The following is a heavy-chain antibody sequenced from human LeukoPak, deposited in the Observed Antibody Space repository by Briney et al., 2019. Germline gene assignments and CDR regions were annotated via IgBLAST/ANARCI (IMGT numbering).Heavy chain of an antibody. V-gene: IGHV4-4*03. Sequence: PETLSLTPAVSGGSISISNWWSWFRQPPGKGLEGIGEIYHSGSTNNNPSLKSQVPISVDKSKTQFPLKLSSVTAADTAVYYCARGSMVRGPRRFDYWGQGTLVTVSS. CDR3: ARGSMVRGPRRFDY. D-gene: IGHD3-10*01. CDR2: IYHSGST. J-gene: IGHJ4*02. CDR1: GGSISISNW.